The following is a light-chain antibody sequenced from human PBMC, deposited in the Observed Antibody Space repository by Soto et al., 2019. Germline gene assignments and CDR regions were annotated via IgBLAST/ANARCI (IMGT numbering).Light chain of an antibody. CDR3: QQRSNWPPDKYT. CDR2: DAS. Sequence: EIVLTQSPATLSLSPGERATLSCRASQSVSSYLAWYQQKPGQAPMLLIYDASNRATGIPARFSGSGSGTDFTLTISSLEPEDFAVYYCQQRSNWPPDKYTFGQGTKLEI. CDR1: QSVSSY. V-gene: IGKV3-11*01. J-gene: IGKJ2*01.